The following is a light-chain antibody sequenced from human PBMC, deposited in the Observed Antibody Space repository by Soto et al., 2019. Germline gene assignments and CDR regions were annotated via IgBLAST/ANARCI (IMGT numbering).Light chain of an antibody. CDR2: SAS. CDR3: QHYGNSPQT. V-gene: IGKV3-20*01. CDR1: QIISSSY. J-gene: IGKJ1*01. Sequence: EIVFTQSPATLSFSPGDTATLSCRASQIISSSYLAWYQQKPGQAPRLVIYSASTRATGIPDRISGSASGADFTLTISRLEPDDFAVYFCQHYGNSPQTLGQGTKVDIK.